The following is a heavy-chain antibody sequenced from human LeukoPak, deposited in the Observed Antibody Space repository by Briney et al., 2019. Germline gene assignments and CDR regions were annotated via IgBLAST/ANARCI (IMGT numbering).Heavy chain of an antibody. CDR3: ASSITMVRGVYFDY. CDR2: IYTSGST. Sequence: PSQTLSLTCTVSGGSISRGSYYWSWIRQPAGKGLEWIGRIYTSGSTNYNPSLKSRVTISVDTSKNQFSLKLSSVTAADTAVYYCASSITMVRGVYFDYWGQGTLVTVSS. V-gene: IGHV4-61*02. CDR1: GGSISRGSYY. J-gene: IGHJ4*02. D-gene: IGHD3-10*01.